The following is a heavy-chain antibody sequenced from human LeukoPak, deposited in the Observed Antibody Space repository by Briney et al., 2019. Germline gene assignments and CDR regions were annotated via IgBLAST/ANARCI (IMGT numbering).Heavy chain of an antibody. V-gene: IGHV3-30-3*01. J-gene: IGHJ6*02. CDR3: ARDEGYCSRTSCYGASKDMDV. CDR2: ISYDGSNK. D-gene: IGHD2-2*01. CDR1: GFTFSSYA. Sequence: GRSLRLSCAASGFTFSSYAMHWVRQAPGKGLEWVAVISYDGSNKYYADSVKGRFTISRDNSKNTLYLQMNSLRAEDTAVYYCARDEGYCSRTSCYGASKDMDVWGQGTAVIVSS.